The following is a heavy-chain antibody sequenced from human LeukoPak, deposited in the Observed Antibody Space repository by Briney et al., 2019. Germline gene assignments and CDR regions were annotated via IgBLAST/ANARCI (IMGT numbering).Heavy chain of an antibody. D-gene: IGHD3-10*01. CDR3: ARGYYYGSGREDGMDV. J-gene: IGHJ6*04. CDR2: IIPIFGTA. V-gene: IGHV1-69*13. CDR1: GGTFSSYA. Sequence: SVKVSCKASGGTFSSYAISWVRQAPGQGLEWMGGIIPIFGTANYAQKFRGRVTITADESTSTAYMELSSLRSEDTAVYYCARGYYYGSGREDGMDVWGKGTTVTVSS.